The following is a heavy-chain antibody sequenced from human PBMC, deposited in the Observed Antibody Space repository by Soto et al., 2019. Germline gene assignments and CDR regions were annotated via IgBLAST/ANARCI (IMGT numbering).Heavy chain of an antibody. J-gene: IGHJ6*02. CDR3: AKDGALVRGVILDYYYGMDV. D-gene: IGHD3-10*01. Sequence: GGSLRLSCAASGLTFSSYGMSWVRQAPGKGLEWVSTIDSSGGGTFYTDSVKGRFTISRDNSKNTLYLQMNSLRVEDTAVYYCAKDGALVRGVILDYYYGMDVWGQGTTVTVSS. V-gene: IGHV3-23*01. CDR1: GLTFSSYG. CDR2: IDSSGGGT.